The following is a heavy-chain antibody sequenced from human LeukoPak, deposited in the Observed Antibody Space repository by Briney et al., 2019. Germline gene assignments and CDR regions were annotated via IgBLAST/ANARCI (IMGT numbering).Heavy chain of an antibody. CDR2: ISGSGGST. CDR3: AKVGNWGTWYFDL. CDR1: GFTFSSYA. J-gene: IGHJ2*01. D-gene: IGHD7-27*01. V-gene: IGHV3-23*01. Sequence: PGGSLRLSCAASGFTFSSYAMSWVRQAPGEGLEWVSAISGSGGSTYYADSVKGRFTISRDNSKNTLYLQMNSLRAEDTAVYYCAKVGNWGTWYFDLWGRGTLVTVSS.